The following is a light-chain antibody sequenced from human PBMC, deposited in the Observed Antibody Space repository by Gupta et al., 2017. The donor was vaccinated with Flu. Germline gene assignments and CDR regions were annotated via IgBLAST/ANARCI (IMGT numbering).Light chain of an antibody. CDR2: TNT. V-gene: IGLV1-44*01. CDR3: APWDDSLNGVV. Sequence: QSVLTHAPAASGTPGQRVTIPCSGSSPSIGSNTVNWYQQLPGTAPSLLIYTNTQRPSGVPERLSGSKSGTSAYLAISGLQSEDEADYSCAPWDDSLNGVVFGGGTKLTVL. J-gene: IGLJ2*01. CDR1: SPSIGSNT.